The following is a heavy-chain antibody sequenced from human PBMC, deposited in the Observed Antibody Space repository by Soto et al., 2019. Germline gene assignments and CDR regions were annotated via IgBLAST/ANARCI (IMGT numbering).Heavy chain of an antibody. CDR2: INPATGAA. D-gene: IGHD3-3*01. CDR1: GYPVTAYY. V-gene: IGHV1-2*02. J-gene: IGHJ3*02. CDR3: AGGGGVGVAGSAAFDM. Sequence: QLHLVQSGAVVKKPGASVTVSCSASGYPVTAYYMHWVRQAPGRGLEWMGGINPATGAAKYTQTFQGRVTMTRDTSTGTVFMELSGLTSEDPAVFYWAGGGGVGVAGSAAFDMWGQGTLVTVSS.